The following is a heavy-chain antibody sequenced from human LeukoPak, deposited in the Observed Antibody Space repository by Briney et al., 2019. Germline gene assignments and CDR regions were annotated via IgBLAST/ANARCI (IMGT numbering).Heavy chain of an antibody. CDR3: ARDQASSSSSPY. D-gene: IGHD2-2*01. Sequence: GGSLRLSCAASGVTVSSNYIMWVRQPPGKGLEWVSSIYTGGSTYYADAVKGRFTISRDNSKNTVNLQMNSLRAEDTAVYYCARDQASSSSSPYWGQGTLVTVSS. V-gene: IGHV3-66*01. J-gene: IGHJ4*02. CDR1: GVTVSSNY. CDR2: IYTGGST.